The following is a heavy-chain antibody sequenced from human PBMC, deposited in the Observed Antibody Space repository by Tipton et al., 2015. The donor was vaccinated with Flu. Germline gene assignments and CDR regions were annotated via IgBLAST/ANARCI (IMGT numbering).Heavy chain of an antibody. CDR3: AKRDYSDSSGYSPLFDF. Sequence: SLRLSCVASGFIFGYDSMYWVRQSPGKGLEWISSIKWTSTSISYADSVRGRFTVSRDNSKNTLYLQMNSLRAEGMAVYYCAKRDYSDSSGYSPLFDFWGQGTLVTVSS. J-gene: IGHJ4*02. V-gene: IGHV3-69-1*01. CDR2: IKWTSTSI. D-gene: IGHD3-22*01. CDR1: GFIFGYDS.